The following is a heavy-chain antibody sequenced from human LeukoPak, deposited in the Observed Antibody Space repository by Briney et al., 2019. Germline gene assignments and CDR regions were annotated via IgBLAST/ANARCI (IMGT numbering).Heavy chain of an antibody. CDR2: INEEGNEK. CDR1: GFTFSSYW. J-gene: IGHJ6*04. V-gene: IGHV3-7*03. D-gene: IGHD2-2*01. CDR3: ARVRVPVADYYHYGMDV. Sequence: GGSLRLSCAASGFTFSSYWMTWVRQAPGKGLEWVANINEEGNEKYHVDSVKGRFTTSRDNTKNSLFLQMNSLRSEDTAVYYCARVRVPVADYYHYGMDVWGKGTTVTVSS.